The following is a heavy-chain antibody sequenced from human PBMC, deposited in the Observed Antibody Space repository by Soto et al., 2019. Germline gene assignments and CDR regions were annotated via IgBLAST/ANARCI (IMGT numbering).Heavy chain of an antibody. Sequence: SETLSLTCAVYGGSFSGYYWSWIRQPPGKGLEWIGEINHSGSTNYNPSLKSRVTISVDTSKNQFSLKLSSVTAADTAVYYCARGIPAAMRNNWFDPWGQGTLVIVSS. J-gene: IGHJ5*02. CDR1: GGSFSGYY. CDR3: ARGIPAAMRNNWFDP. D-gene: IGHD2-2*01. V-gene: IGHV4-34*01. CDR2: INHSGST.